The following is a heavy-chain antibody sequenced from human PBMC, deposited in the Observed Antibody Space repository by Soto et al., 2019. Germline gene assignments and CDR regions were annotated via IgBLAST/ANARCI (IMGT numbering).Heavy chain of an antibody. CDR3: ARDGVGGIWGDAFDI. J-gene: IGHJ3*02. CDR1: GYTFTNHG. D-gene: IGHD3-16*01. V-gene: IGHV1-18*04. CDR2: INPYNPNV. Sequence: QVQLVQSGAEVKKPGASVKVACTTSGYTFTNHGINWVRQAPGQGLESMGWINPYNPNVNYAQKLHGRVTMPTDKSTSTAYMVRWGLTPDDTAVYYSARDGVGGIWGDAFDIWGQGTMLTVSS.